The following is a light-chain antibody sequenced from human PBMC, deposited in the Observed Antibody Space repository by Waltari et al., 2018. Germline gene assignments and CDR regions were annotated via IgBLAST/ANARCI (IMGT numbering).Light chain of an antibody. CDR2: GAS. Sequence: VLTHSPATLSVSPGERAALSCRASQSVSPNLAWYQQKPGQAHRLLIDGASTRAAGVPARFSGRGSGTEFTLTISSLQSEDFAVYYCQQYNNGWTFGQGTKVEIK. CDR3: QQYNNGWT. J-gene: IGKJ1*01. CDR1: QSVSPN. V-gene: IGKV3-15*01.